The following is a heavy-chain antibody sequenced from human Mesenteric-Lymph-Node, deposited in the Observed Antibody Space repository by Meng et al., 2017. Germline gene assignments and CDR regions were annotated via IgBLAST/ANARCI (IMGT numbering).Heavy chain of an antibody. CDR2: IYHSGST. V-gene: IGHV4-4*02. Sequence: QVNLQQWGAGLLKPSETLSLTCAVSGGSISSVYWWTWVRQSPGKGLEWIGEIYHSGSTNYNPSLKSRVTISVDKSKNQFSLKLTSVTAADTAVYYCARGGYYSFDYWGQGTLVTVSS. CDR3: ARGGYYSFDY. D-gene: IGHD5-18*01. J-gene: IGHJ4*02. CDR1: GGSISSVYW.